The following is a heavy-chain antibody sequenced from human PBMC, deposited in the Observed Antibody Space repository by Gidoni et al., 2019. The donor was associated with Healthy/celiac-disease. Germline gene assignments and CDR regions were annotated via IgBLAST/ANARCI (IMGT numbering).Heavy chain of an antibody. CDR3: AKDSSGYLVD. CDR2: ISYDGSNK. J-gene: IGHJ4*02. D-gene: IGHD3-22*01. Sequence: QVQLVESGGGVIQPGRSLRPSCAASGFTFSSYGMPWVRQAPGQGLEWVEVISYDGSNKYYADSVKGRFTISRDNSKNTLYLQMNSLRAEDTAVYYCAKDSSGYLVDWGQGTLVTVSS. V-gene: IGHV3-30*18. CDR1: GFTFSSYG.